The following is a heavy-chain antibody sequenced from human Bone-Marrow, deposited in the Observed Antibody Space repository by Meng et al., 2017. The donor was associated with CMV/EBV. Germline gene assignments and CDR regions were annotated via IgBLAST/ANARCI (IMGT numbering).Heavy chain of an antibody. CDR2: IYYSGST. J-gene: IGHJ3*02. CDR3: ARDPTVAPPGAFDI. V-gene: IGHV4-59*01. CDR1: GGSISSYY. Sequence: SETLSLTCTVSGGSISSYYWSWIRQPPGKGLEWIGYIYYSGSTNYNPSLKSRVTISVDTSKNQFSLKLSSVTAADTAVYYCARDPTVAPPGAFDIWGQGTRVTGSS. D-gene: IGHD4-23*01.